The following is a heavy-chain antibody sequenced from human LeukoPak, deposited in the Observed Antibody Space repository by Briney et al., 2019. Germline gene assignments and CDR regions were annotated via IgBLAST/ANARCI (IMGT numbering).Heavy chain of an antibody. CDR2: IRSKAYGGTT. CDR3: TRDPHDIVVVVAATPETAFDI. Sequence: GGSLRLSCTASGFTFGDYAMSWFRQAPGKGLEWVGFIRSKAYGGTTEYAASVKGRFTISRDDSKSIAYLQMNSLETEDTAVYYCTRDPHDIVVVVAATPETAFDIWGQGTMVTVSS. V-gene: IGHV3-49*03. D-gene: IGHD2-15*01. CDR1: GFTFGDYA. J-gene: IGHJ3*02.